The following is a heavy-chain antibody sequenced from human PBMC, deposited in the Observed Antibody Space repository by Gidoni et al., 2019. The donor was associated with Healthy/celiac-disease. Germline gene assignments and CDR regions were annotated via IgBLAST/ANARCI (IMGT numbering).Heavy chain of an antibody. CDR3: AKVVTQLGGYFDY. J-gene: IGHJ4*02. V-gene: IGHV3-23*01. CDR2: ISGSGGST. CDR1: GFTFSSYA. D-gene: IGHD5-18*01. Sequence: EVQLLESGGGLVQPGGSLRLSCAASGFTFSSYAMSWVRQAPGKGLEWFSAISGSGGSTYYADSVKGRFTISSDNSKNTLYLQMNSLRAEDTAVYYYAKVVTQLGGYFDYWGQGTLVTVSS.